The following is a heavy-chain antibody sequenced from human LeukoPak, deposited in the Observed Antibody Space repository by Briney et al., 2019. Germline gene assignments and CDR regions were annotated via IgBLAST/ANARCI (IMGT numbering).Heavy chain of an antibody. V-gene: IGHV3-53*04. CDR3: ARDLRGGNFDY. D-gene: IGHD2-15*01. CDR1: GFTVSSNY. CDR2: IYSGDST. J-gene: IGHJ4*02. Sequence: GGSLRLSCAASGFTVSSNYMSWVRQAPGKGLEWVSVIYSGDSTYYADSVKGRFTISRHSSKNTLYLQMNSLRAEDTAVYYCARDLRGGNFDYWGQGTLVTVSS.